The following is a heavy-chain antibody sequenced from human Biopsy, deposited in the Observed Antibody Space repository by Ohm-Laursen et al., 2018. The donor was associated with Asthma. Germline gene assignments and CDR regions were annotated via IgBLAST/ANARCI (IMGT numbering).Heavy chain of an antibody. CDR2: ISVYNGNT. V-gene: IGHV1-18*01. D-gene: IGHD3-10*01. Sequence: ATVKISCKTSGYTFSSAGITWVRQAPGQGLEWMGWISVYNGNTKVAQKLQDRVTMITDTSTSTAFMELRSLRSDDTAVYFCARAVDYSHYYGIDVWGQGTTVTVS. CDR1: GYTFSSAG. CDR3: ARAVDYSHYYGIDV. J-gene: IGHJ6*02.